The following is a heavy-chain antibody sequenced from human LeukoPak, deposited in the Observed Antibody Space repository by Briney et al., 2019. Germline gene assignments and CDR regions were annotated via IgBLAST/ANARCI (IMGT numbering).Heavy chain of an antibody. Sequence: ASVKVSCKVSGYTLTELSMHWVRQAPGKGLEWMGGFDPEDGEAIYAQKFQGRVTMTTDTSTSTAYMELRSLRSDDTAVYYCARQINPSSGSHGDYWGQGTLVTVSS. D-gene: IGHD1-26*01. CDR3: ARQINPSSGSHGDY. J-gene: IGHJ4*02. CDR1: GYTLTELS. V-gene: IGHV1-24*01. CDR2: FDPEDGEA.